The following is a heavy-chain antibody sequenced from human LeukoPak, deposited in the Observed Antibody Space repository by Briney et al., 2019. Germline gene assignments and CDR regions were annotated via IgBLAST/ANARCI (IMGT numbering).Heavy chain of an antibody. V-gene: IGHV3-7*01. CDR3: ARHLSGITGYTYGRGIDY. J-gene: IGHJ4*02. Sequence: PGGSLRLSCAASGFTFSSYSMNWVRQAPGKGLEWVANIKEDGSDKNYVDSVKGRFTISRDNTKNSLYLQLNSLRAEDTAVYYCARHLSGITGYTYGRGIDYWGQGTLVTVSS. CDR2: IKEDGSDK. D-gene: IGHD5-18*01. CDR1: GFTFSSYS.